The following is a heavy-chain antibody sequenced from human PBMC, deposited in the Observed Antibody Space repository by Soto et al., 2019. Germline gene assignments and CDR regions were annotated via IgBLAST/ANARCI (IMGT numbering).Heavy chain of an antibody. CDR1: GYTFTSYG. CDR3: ARDRRRLGYCSGGSCSPIDY. J-gene: IGHJ4*02. CDR2: ISAYNGNT. D-gene: IGHD2-15*01. Sequence: QVQLVQSGAEVKKPGASVKVSCKASGYTFTSYGISWVRQAPGQGLEWMGWISAYNGNTNYAQKLKGRVTMTTDTSTSTAYMELRSLRSDDTDVYYCARDRRRLGYCSGGSCSPIDYWGQGTLVTVSS. V-gene: IGHV1-18*01.